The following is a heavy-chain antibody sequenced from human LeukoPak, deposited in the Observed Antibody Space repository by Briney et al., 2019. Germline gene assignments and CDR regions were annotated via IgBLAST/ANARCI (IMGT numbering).Heavy chain of an antibody. CDR2: INSDGSST. CDR1: GFTFSSYW. V-gene: IGHV3-74*01. Sequence: QTGGSLRLSCAASGFTFSSYWMHRVRQAPGKGLVWVPRINSDGSSTNYADSVKGRFTISRDNAKNTLYLQMNSLRAEDTAVYYCARDGGLRFLHYWGQGTLVTVSS. D-gene: IGHD3-3*01. CDR3: ARDGGLRFLHY. J-gene: IGHJ4*02.